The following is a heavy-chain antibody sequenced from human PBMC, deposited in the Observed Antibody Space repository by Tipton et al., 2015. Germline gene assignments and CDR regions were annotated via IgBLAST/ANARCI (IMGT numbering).Heavy chain of an antibody. CDR2: IHHGGST. CDR1: GDSISSSNW. CDR3: ARVTGYCSGGSCYPGYWFDP. D-gene: IGHD2-15*01. Sequence: TLSLTCSVSGDSISSSNWWSWVRQPPGKGLEWIGEIHHGGSTNYNPSLKSRVTMSVDTSKNQFSLKLSSVTAADTAVYYCARVTGYCSGGSCYPGYWFDPWGQGTLVTVSS. V-gene: IGHV4-4*02. J-gene: IGHJ5*02.